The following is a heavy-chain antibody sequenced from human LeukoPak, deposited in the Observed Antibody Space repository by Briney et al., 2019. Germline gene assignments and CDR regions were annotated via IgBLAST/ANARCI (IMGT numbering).Heavy chain of an antibody. D-gene: IGHD2/OR15-2a*01. Sequence: SETLSLTCTVSGDSISSYYWYWFRQPPGKELEWIACIYYSGITHYNPSLKSRVTISLDTSKNQFSLRLSSVTAADTDVYYCAREGIVRTYDQWGQGTLVTVSS. J-gene: IGHJ4*02. CDR3: AREGIVRTYDQ. CDR1: GDSISSYY. CDR2: IYYSGIT. V-gene: IGHV4-59*12.